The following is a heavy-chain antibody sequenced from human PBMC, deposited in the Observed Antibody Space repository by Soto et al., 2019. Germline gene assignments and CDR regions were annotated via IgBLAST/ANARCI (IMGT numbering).Heavy chain of an antibody. CDR3: ARDCTNGVCSD. CDR1: GGSISNGCYY. J-gene: IGHJ4*02. CDR2: IYYSGST. D-gene: IGHD2-8*01. Sequence: QVQLPESGPGLVKPSQTLSLTCTVSGGSISNGCYYWSWIRQHPGKGLEWIEYIYYSGSTYYNPSLKSRVTRAVDTSKNQCSLKLSSVPAAVTDGYYCARDCTNGVCSDWGQGTLVPVSS. V-gene: IGHV4-31*03.